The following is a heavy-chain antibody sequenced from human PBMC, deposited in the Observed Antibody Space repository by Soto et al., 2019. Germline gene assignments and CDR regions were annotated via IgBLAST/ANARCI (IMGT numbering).Heavy chain of an antibody. D-gene: IGHD2-15*01. V-gene: IGHV1-46*01. CDR1: GYTFTSYY. J-gene: IGHJ4*02. Sequence: QVQLVQSGAEVKKPGASVKVSCKASGYTFTSYYMHWVRQAPGQGLEWMGIINPSGGSTSYAQKCQGRVNMTRDKSTSTVYMELSSLRSEDTAVYYCARVCCSGGSCYSIDYWGQGTLVTVSS. CDR2: INPSGGST. CDR3: ARVCCSGGSCYSIDY.